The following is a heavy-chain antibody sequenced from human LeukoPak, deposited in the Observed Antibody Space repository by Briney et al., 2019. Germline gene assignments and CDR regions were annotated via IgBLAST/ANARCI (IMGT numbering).Heavy chain of an antibody. J-gene: IGHJ6*02. D-gene: IGHD4-17*01. CDR1: GGTFSSYA. V-gene: IGHV1-69*13. Sequence: ASVKVSCKASGGTFSSYAISWVRQAPGQGLEWMGGIIPIFGTANYAQKFQGRVTITADESTSTAYMELSSLRSEDTAVYYCATPGVTVTSYYYYYGMDVWGQGTTVTVSS. CDR2: IIPIFGTA. CDR3: ATPGVTVTSYYYYYGMDV.